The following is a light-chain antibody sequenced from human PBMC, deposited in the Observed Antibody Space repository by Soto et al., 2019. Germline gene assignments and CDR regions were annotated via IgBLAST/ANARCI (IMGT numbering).Light chain of an antibody. CDR2: GAS. Sequence: EIVCTQSPGTLSLSPGDRATLSCRASQSVSSSYLAWYQQKPGQAPRLLIYGASTRATGIPDRFSGDGSVTHFTLTISRLEAEDFVMYYCQQYGSSPITFGQGTRLEIK. CDR3: QQYGSSPIT. CDR1: QSVSSSY. V-gene: IGKV3-20*01. J-gene: IGKJ5*01.